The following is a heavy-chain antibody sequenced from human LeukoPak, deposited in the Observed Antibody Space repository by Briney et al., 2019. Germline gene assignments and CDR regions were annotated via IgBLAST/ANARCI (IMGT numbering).Heavy chain of an antibody. V-gene: IGHV3-30*02. D-gene: IGHD1-26*01. CDR2: IRYDGINK. J-gene: IGHJ4*02. Sequence: PGGSLRLSCAASGFTFSTYGMHWVRQAPGKGLEWVAFIRYDGINKYYAESVKGRFTISRDNSKNTLYLQMNSLRAEDTAVYYCAKDGTGGGLHFDYWGQGTLVTVSS. CDR3: AKDGTGGGLHFDY. CDR1: GFTFSTYG.